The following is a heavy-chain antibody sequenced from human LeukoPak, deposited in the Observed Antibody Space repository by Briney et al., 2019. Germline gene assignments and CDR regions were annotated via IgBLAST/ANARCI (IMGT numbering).Heavy chain of an antibody. CDR2: IIPIFGTA. CDR1: GGTFSSYA. J-gene: IGHJ5*02. CDR3: ARAQNWFDP. Sequence: KAGGSLRLSCAASGGTFSSYAISWVRQAPGQGLEWMGGIIPIFGTANYAQKFQGRVTITADESTSTAYMELSSLRSEDTAVYYCARAQNWFDPWGQGTLVTVAS. V-gene: IGHV1-69*01.